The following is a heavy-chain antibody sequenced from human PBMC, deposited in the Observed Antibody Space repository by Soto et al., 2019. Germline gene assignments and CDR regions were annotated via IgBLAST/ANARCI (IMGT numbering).Heavy chain of an antibody. D-gene: IGHD3-22*01. J-gene: IGHJ3*02. CDR3: ARHPRITMIVVVSGDFDI. CDR1: GGSISSSSYY. Sequence: PSETLSLTCTVSGGSISSSSYYWGWIRQPPGKGLEWIGSIYYSGSTYYNPSLKSRVTISVDTSKNQFSLKLSSVTAADTAVYYCARHPRITMIVVVSGDFDIWGQGTMVTVSS. CDR2: IYYSGST. V-gene: IGHV4-39*01.